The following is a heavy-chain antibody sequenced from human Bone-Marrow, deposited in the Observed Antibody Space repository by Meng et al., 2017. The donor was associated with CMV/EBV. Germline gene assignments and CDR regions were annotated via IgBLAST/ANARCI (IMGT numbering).Heavy chain of an antibody. CDR1: GYTFTSYD. Sequence: ASVKVSCKASGYTFTSYDINWVRQAAGQGLEWMGWMNPNSGYTGYAQKFQGRVTVTRSTSISTAYMELSSLRSEDTAVYYCARALIQLSGSYYYYYGMDVWGQGTTVTVSS. D-gene: IGHD1-26*01. V-gene: IGHV1-8*01. J-gene: IGHJ6*02. CDR2: MNPNSGYT. CDR3: ARALIQLSGSYYYYYGMDV.